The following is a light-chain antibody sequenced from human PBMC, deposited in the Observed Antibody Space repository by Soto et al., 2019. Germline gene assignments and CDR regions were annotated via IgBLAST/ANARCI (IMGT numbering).Light chain of an antibody. V-gene: IGLV2-11*01. Sequence: QSVLTQPRSVSGSPGQSVAISCTGTTSDVGAYNYVSWYQQHPGKAPKLIIYDVTKRPSGVPDRFSGSKSGNTASLTISGLQADDEADYYCCSYGGTSVFGTGTKVTVL. CDR1: TSDVGAYNY. J-gene: IGLJ1*01. CDR3: CSYGGTSV. CDR2: DVT.